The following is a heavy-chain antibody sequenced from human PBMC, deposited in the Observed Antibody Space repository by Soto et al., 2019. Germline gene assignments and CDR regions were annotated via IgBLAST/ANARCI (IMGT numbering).Heavy chain of an antibody. CDR1: GFTFSSYS. V-gene: IGHV3-48*01. CDR2: ISSSSSTI. Sequence: PGGSLRLSCAASGFTFSSYSLNWVRQAPGTGLEWVSYISSSSSTIYYADSVKGRFTISRDNAKNSLYLLMNSLRGEDTAVYYCARDPSSIAARPRKANSGDYYGMDVWGQGTTVTVSS. J-gene: IGHJ6*02. CDR3: ARDPSSIAARPRKANSGDYYGMDV. D-gene: IGHD6-6*01.